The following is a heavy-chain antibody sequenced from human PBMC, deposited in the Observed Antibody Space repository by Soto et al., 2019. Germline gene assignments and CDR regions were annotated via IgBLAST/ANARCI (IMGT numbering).Heavy chain of an antibody. Sequence: QVQLVQSGAEVKKPGSSVKVSCKASGGTFSSYAISWVRQAPGQGLEWMGGIIPIFGTANYAQKFQGRVTITADEPTSTAYMELSSLRSEDTAVYYCARGRVWIQLSGPSYYFDYWGQGTLVTVSS. CDR3: ARGRVWIQLSGPSYYFDY. CDR1: GGTFSSYA. J-gene: IGHJ4*02. D-gene: IGHD5-18*01. CDR2: IIPIFGTA. V-gene: IGHV1-69*01.